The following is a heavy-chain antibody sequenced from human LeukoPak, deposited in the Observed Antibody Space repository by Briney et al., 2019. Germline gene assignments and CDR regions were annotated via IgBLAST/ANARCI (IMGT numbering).Heavy chain of an antibody. V-gene: IGHV3-48*02. J-gene: IGHJ4*02. Sequence: LSGGSLRLSCAASGFTFSSYSMNWVRQAPGKGLEWVSYISSSGSTVYYDSVKGRFTVSRDNAKNSLYLQMNSLRDEDTAVYYCTRDGGRREDYWGQGTLVTVPS. CDR1: GFTFSSYS. D-gene: IGHD1-26*01. CDR2: ISSSGSTV. CDR3: TRDGGRREDY.